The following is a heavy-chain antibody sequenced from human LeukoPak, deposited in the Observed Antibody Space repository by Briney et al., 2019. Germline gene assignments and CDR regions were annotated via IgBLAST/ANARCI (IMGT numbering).Heavy chain of an antibody. D-gene: IGHD3-22*01. CDR2: ISVRSNYI. J-gene: IGHJ4*02. Sequence: GGSLRLSCAASGYTFSSYSINWVRQAPGKGLEWVSSISVRSNYIYYADSVRGRFRISRDDARDLLYLQMNSLRAEDTAVYYCVRLRRNSDTSGFYYYYDFWGQGTLVTVSS. V-gene: IGHV3-21*01. CDR1: GYTFSSYS. CDR3: VRLRRNSDTSGFYYYYDF.